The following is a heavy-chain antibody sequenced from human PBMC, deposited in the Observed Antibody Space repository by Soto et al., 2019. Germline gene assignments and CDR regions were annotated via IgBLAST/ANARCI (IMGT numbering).Heavy chain of an antibody. V-gene: IGHV1-69*01. D-gene: IGHD3-10*01. CDR2: IIPIFGTA. J-gene: IGHJ6*02. CDR3: ARSSITLVRGADYTMDV. Sequence: QVQLVQSGAEVKKPGSSVKVSCKASGGTFSSYAISWVRQAPGQGLEWMGGIIPIFGTANYAQKFQDRVTITADESTSTAYIELSRLRSEDTAVYYCARSSITLVRGADYTMDVWGQGTTVTVSS. CDR1: GGTFSSYA.